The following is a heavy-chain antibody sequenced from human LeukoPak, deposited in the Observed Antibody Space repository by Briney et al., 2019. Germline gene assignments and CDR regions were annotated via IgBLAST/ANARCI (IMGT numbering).Heavy chain of an antibody. D-gene: IGHD3-22*01. Sequence: GGSLRLSCAASGFAFSSYSMNWVRQAPGKGLEWVSSISSSSSYIYYADSVKGRFTISRDNAKNSLYLQMNCLRAEDTALYYCATSDDSSGSDWGQGTLVTVSS. J-gene: IGHJ4*02. CDR1: GFAFSSYS. CDR2: ISSSSSYI. V-gene: IGHV3-21*01. CDR3: ATSDDSSGSD.